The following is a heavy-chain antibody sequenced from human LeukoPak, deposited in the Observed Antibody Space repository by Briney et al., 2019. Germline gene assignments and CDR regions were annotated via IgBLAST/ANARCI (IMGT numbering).Heavy chain of an antibody. Sequence: SETLSLTCAVYGGSFSGYYWSWIRQPPGKGLEWIGEINHSGSTNYNLSLKSRVTISVDTSKNQFSLKLSSVTAADTAVYYCARVGVLMVYAVDAFDIWGQGTMVTVSS. CDR3: ARVGVLMVYAVDAFDI. CDR1: GGSFSGYY. D-gene: IGHD2-8*01. J-gene: IGHJ3*02. V-gene: IGHV4-34*01. CDR2: INHSGST.